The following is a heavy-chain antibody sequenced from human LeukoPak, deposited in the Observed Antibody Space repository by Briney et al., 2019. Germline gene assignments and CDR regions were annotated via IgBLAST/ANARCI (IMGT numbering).Heavy chain of an antibody. CDR3: ARDEVAGVYYFDY. CDR1: GFTFSSYG. D-gene: IGHD5-12*01. Sequence: GGSLRLSCAASGFTFSSYGMHWVRQAPGKGLEWVAVIWYDGSNKYYADSVKGRFTISRDNSKNTLYLQMNSLRAEDTAVYYCARDEVAGVYYFDYWGQGTLVTVSS. V-gene: IGHV3-33*01. CDR2: IWYDGSNK. J-gene: IGHJ4*02.